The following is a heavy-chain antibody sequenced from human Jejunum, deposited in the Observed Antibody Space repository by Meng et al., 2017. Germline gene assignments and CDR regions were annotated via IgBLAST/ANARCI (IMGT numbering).Heavy chain of an antibody. CDR1: GGSISSSSHF. CDR3: ARKDYDIVAGYNWFDP. D-gene: IGHD3-9*01. J-gene: IGHJ5*02. Sequence: QLQLQESGPGLVKPSETLSLTCTVSGGSISSSSHFWGWIRQPPWKGLEWIGSMSSSGSTFYNPSLKSRVTMSVDTSKNQFSLKLSSVTAADTAIYYCARKDYDIVAGYNWFDPWGQGTLVTVLL. V-gene: IGHV4-39*01. CDR2: MSSSGST.